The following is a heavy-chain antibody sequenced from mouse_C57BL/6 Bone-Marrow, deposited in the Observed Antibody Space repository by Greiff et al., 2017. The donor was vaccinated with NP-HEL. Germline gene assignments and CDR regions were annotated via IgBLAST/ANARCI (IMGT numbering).Heavy chain of an antibody. V-gene: IGHV14-4*01. CDR1: GFNIKDDY. Sequence: VQLQQSGAELVRPGASVKLSCTASGFNIKDDYMHWVKQRPEQGLEWIGWIDPENGDTEYASKFQGKATITADTSSNTAYLQLSSLTSEDTAVYYCTLYDYDGMDYWGQGTSVTGSS. J-gene: IGHJ4*01. CDR2: IDPENGDT. D-gene: IGHD2-4*01. CDR3: TLYDYDGMDY.